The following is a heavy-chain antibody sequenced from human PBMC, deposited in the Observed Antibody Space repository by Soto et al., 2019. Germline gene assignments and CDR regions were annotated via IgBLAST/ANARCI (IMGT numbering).Heavy chain of an antibody. CDR1: GGSVSSDTHN. J-gene: IGHJ6*02. CDR3: ARVASSCSGTTCYRREDD. Sequence: SETLSLTCTVSGGSVSSDTHNWSWIRQPPWRRLEWLGFIYSSGSTNYNPSLKSRVTMSVDTSKNQFALKVRSVIVADTAVYHCARVASSCSGTTCYRREDDLGHGSTVTVSS. V-gene: IGHV4-61*01. CDR2: IYSSGST. D-gene: IGHD2-2*01.